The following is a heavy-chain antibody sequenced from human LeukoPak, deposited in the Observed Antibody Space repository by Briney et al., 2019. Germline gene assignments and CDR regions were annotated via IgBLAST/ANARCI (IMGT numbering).Heavy chain of an antibody. J-gene: IGHJ5*02. D-gene: IGHD5-18*01. Sequence: ASVKVSCKVSGYTLTELFIHWVRQAPGKGLEWVGGFDPEDGETIYAQKFQGRVTMTEDTSTDTAYMELSSLRSEDTAAYYCATDRGYNYALNLGVWFDPWGQGTLVTVSS. CDR1: GYTLTELF. CDR3: ATDRGYNYALNLGVWFDP. V-gene: IGHV1-24*01. CDR2: FDPEDGET.